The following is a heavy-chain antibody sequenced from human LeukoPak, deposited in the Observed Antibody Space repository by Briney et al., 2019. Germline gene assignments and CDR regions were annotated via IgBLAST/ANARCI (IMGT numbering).Heavy chain of an antibody. CDR3: ARGGMVVAANDAFDI. V-gene: IGHV3-7*01. D-gene: IGHD2-15*01. Sequence: PGGSLRLSCAASGCTFRSYWMSWVRQPPGKGMERVANRKQDGSEKYYVDSVKGRFTISRDNDKNSLYLQMNSPRAEDTAVYYCARGGMVVAANDAFDIWGQGTMVTVSS. J-gene: IGHJ3*02. CDR2: RKQDGSEK. CDR1: GCTFRSYW.